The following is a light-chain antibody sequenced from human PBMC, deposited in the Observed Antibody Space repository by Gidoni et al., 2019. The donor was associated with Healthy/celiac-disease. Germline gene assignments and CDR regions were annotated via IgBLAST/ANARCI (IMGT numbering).Light chain of an antibody. CDR3: QQYYSYPL. CDR1: QGISSY. J-gene: IGKJ3*01. Sequence: AIRITQSPSSLSASTGDRVTITCRASQGISSYLAWYQQKPGKAPKLLIYAASTLQRGVPSRFSGSGSGTDFTLTISCLQSEDFATYYCQQYYSYPLFGPGTKVDIK. CDR2: AAS. V-gene: IGKV1-8*01.